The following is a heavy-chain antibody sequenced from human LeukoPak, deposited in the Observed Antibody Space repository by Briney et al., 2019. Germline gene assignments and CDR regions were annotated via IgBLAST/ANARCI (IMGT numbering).Heavy chain of an antibody. CDR1: GFTFSSYS. Sequence: PGGSLRLSCAASGFTFSSYSMNWVRQAPGKGLEWVSGVIGGGNTYYADSVKGRFTISGDNSKSTVYLQMNGLRVEDTALYFCAKDKIIGDGRWDFDYWGQGTLVTVSS. CDR3: AKDKIIGDGRWDFDY. V-gene: IGHV3-23*01. CDR2: VIGGGNT. D-gene: IGHD3-10*01. J-gene: IGHJ4*02.